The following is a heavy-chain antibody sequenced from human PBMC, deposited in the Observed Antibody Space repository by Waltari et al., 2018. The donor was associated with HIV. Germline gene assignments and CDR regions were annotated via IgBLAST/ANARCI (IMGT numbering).Heavy chain of an antibody. CDR2: INPNTGGT. CDR1: CYTFTAYY. CDR3: ARDWGRGYYYDGRGNFDF. J-gene: IGHJ4*02. Sequence: QVQLVQSGTEVKKPGASVRVPCKASCYTFTAYYVHWLRQAPGQGLEWMGWINPNTGGTDYAAQFQGRVSMTRDTTMHTISMELTRLRSDDTAIYRCARDWGRGYYYDGRGNFDFWGQGTLVAVSS. D-gene: IGHD3-22*01. V-gene: IGHV1-2*02.